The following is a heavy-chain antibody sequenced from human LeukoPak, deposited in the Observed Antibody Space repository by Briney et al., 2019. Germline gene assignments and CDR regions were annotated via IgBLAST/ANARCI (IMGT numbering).Heavy chain of an antibody. CDR2: IYYSRST. CDR3: ARARIPDFWSGYPLAGYMDV. D-gene: IGHD3-3*01. Sequence: SETLSLTCTVSGGSISSYYWSWIRQPPGKGLEWIGYIYYSRSTNYNPSLKSRVTISVDTSKNQFSLKLSSVTAADTAVYYCARARIPDFWSGYPLAGYMDVWGKGTTVTVSS. J-gene: IGHJ6*03. V-gene: IGHV4-59*01. CDR1: GGSISSYY.